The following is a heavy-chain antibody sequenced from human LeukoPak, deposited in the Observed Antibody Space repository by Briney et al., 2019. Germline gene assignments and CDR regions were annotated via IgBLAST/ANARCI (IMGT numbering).Heavy chain of an antibody. D-gene: IGHD6-13*01. CDR3: ARDPYSGSYVDYYYYYYMDV. Sequence: GGSLRLSCAASGFTFDDYGMSWVRQAPGKGLEWVSSITSSSSHIYYADSVKGRFTISRDNAKNSLYLQIDSLRAEDMAVYYCARDPYSGSYVDYYYYYYMDVWGKGTTVTISS. V-gene: IGHV3-21*01. J-gene: IGHJ6*03. CDR1: GFTFDDYG. CDR2: ITSSSSHI.